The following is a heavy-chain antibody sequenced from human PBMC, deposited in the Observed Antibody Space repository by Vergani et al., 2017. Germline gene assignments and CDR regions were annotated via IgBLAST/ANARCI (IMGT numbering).Heavy chain of an antibody. Sequence: EVQLLESGGGLVQPGGSLRLSCAASGFTLSSSWMSWVRQAPGKGLEWVANIKQDGSEKYYVDSVKGRFTISRDNAKNTLYLHMNSLRGEDTAVYYCARVVWWEGSGYFDLWGRGTLVTVSS. V-gene: IGHV3-7*03. D-gene: IGHD1-26*01. CDR1: GFTLSSSW. CDR3: ARVVWWEGSGYFDL. J-gene: IGHJ2*01. CDR2: IKQDGSEK.